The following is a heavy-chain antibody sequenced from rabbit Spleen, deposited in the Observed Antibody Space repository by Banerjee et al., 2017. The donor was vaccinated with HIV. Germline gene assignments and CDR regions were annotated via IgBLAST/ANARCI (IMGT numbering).Heavy chain of an antibody. CDR2: IEPIFGNT. D-gene: IGHD8-1*01. CDR3: ARDTGSSFSSYGMDL. J-gene: IGHJ6*01. Sequence: QSLEESGGGLVQPGGSLKLSCTASGFTLSSYYMNWVRQAPGKGLEWIGYIEPIFGNTYYANWVNGRFTISSHNAQNTLYLQLSSLTVADTATYFCARDTGSSFSSYGMDLWGPGTLVTVS. CDR1: GFTLSSYY. V-gene: IGHV1S7*01.